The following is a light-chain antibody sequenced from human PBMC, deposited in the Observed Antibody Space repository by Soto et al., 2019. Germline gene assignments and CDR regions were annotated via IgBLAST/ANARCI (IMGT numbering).Light chain of an antibody. CDR3: CSYAGSNNFVV. V-gene: IGLV2-8*01. Sequence: QSVLTQPPSASGSPGQSVTFSCTGTSSDVGGYNYVSWYQQHPGKAPKLMIYEVTKRPSGVPDRFSASKSGNTASLTVSGLQAEDEADYYCCSYAGSNNFVVFGGGTQLTVL. CDR2: EVT. J-gene: IGLJ2*01. CDR1: SSDVGGYNY.